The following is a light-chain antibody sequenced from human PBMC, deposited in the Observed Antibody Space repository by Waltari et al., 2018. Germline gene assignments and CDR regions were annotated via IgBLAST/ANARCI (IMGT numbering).Light chain of an antibody. V-gene: IGLV2-14*01. CDR3: SSYTSSSTLG. CDR1: SSDVGGYNY. J-gene: IGLJ2*01. Sequence: QSALTQPRSVSGSTGQSVTISCTGTSSDVGGYNYVSWYQQPPGKAPKLMIYDVSKRPSGVSNRFSGSKSGNTASLTISGLQAEDEADYYCSSYTSSSTLGFGGGTKLTVL. CDR2: DVS.